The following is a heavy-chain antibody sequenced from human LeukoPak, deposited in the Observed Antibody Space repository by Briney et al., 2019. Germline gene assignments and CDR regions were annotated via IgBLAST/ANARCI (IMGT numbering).Heavy chain of an antibody. V-gene: IGHV4-59*08. CDR3: ARSTSYWWFDP. D-gene: IGHD2-15*01. CDR1: GGSISSYY. Sequence: MSSETLSLTCTVSGGSISSYYWSWIRQPPGKGLEWIGYIYYSGSTNYNPSLKSRVTISIDTSKNQFSLKLSPVTAADTAVYSCARSTSYWWFDPWGQGTLVTVSS. CDR2: IYYSGST. J-gene: IGHJ5*02.